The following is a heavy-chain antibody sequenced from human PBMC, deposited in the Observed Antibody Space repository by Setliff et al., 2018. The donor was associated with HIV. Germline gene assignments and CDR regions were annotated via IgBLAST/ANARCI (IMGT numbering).Heavy chain of an antibody. CDR2: IKEDGSEK. V-gene: IGHV3-7*01. Sequence: PGESLRLSCAASGFTFSGYWMSWVRQAPGRGLEWVANIKEDGSEKYYVDSVKGRFTISRDNAKNSLYLQMNSLRAEDTAVYYCARDHTVTTNFDCWGQGTLVTVSS. D-gene: IGHD4-17*01. J-gene: IGHJ4*02. CDR1: GFTFSGYW. CDR3: ARDHTVTTNFDC.